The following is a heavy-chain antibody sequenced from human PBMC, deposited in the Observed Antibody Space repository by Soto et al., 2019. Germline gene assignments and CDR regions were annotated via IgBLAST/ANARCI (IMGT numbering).Heavy chain of an antibody. Sequence: EVQLLQSGGRLVQPGGSLRLSCAASGFTFGSYAMSWVRQAPGRGLEWVSVINSRGDSTYYAAPVKGRFTIGRDNSKNTLYLQMNSLRAGHVWWYFCARDPIAVAGPAPYYFDSWGQGTLVTVSS. D-gene: IGHD6-19*01. CDR2: INSRGDST. J-gene: IGHJ4*02. CDR1: GFTFGSYA. CDR3: ARDPIAVAGPAPYYFDS. V-gene: IGHV3-23*01.